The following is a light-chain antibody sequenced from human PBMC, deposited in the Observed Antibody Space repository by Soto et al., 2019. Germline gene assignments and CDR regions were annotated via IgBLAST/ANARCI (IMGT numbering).Light chain of an antibody. CDR3: CSDAGSSSYV. Sequence: QSVQTQPASVSGSLGQSITISCTRPSSDVWSFNFVSWYQQHPDKAPQVLIYEVTKRPPGVSNRFSGSKSGNTASLTISGLQADDEADYYCCSDAGSSSYVFGTGTKVTVL. CDR1: SSDVWSFNF. V-gene: IGLV2-23*02. J-gene: IGLJ1*01. CDR2: EVT.